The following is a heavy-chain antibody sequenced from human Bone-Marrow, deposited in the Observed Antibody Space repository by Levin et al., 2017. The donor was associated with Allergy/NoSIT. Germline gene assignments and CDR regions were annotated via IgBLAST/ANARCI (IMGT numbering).Heavy chain of an antibody. CDR2: IWYDGSNE. J-gene: IGHJ6*02. V-gene: IGHV3-33*01. D-gene: IGHD3-22*01. CDR3: ARDSVQVVEPAPDDNNPPPLPMDV. CDR1: GFTFTTYA. Sequence: GESLKISCATSGFTFTTYAIHWVRQAPGKGLEWVAVIWYDGSNEYYADSVRGRFTISRDNSKNTLYLQMNSLRAEDTAVYYCARDSVQVVEPAPDDNNPPPLPMDVRGQGNTVNVS.